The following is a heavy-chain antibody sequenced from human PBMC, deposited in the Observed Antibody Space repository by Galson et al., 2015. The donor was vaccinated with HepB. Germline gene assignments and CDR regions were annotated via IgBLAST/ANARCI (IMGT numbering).Heavy chain of an antibody. CDR1: GGSFSGYY. Sequence: ETLSLTCAVYGGSFSGYYWSWIRQPPGKGLEWIGEINHSGSTNYNPSLKSRVTISVDTSKNQFSLKLSSVTAADTAVYYCARVLSSYYYDSSGYYYSFYYYYYMDVWGKGTTVTVSS. CDR3: ARVLSSYYYDSSGYYYSFYYYYYMDV. V-gene: IGHV4-34*01. J-gene: IGHJ6*03. D-gene: IGHD3-22*01. CDR2: INHSGST.